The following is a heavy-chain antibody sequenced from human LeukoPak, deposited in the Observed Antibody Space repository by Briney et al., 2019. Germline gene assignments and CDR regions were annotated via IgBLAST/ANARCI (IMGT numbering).Heavy chain of an antibody. CDR2: IYYSGST. V-gene: IGHV4-59*08. CDR1: NGSISTYY. Sequence: SETLPLTCIVSNGSISTYYWSWIRQPPGKGLEWIGYIYYSGSTNYNPSLKSRVTISVDTSKNQFSLKLSSVTAADTAVYYCARHKAGGRYYYGSVYWFDPWGQGTLVTVSS. CDR3: ARHKAGGRYYYGSVYWFDP. D-gene: IGHD3-10*01. J-gene: IGHJ5*02.